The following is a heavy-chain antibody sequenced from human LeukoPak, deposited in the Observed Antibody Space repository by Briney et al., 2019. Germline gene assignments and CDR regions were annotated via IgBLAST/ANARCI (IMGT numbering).Heavy chain of an antibody. CDR1: GSTFGNYW. J-gene: IGHJ4*02. Sequence: GGSLRLSCTASGSTFGNYWMHWVRQAPGKGLVWVSRLNTDESSTIYADSVKGRFTIYRDNAKNTLHLQMNSLRAEDTAVYYCTRDLGYWGQGTLVTVSS. CDR3: TRDLGY. V-gene: IGHV3-74*01. CDR2: LNTDESST.